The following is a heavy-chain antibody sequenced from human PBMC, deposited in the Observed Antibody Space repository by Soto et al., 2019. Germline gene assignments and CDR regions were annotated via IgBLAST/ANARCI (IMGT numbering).Heavy chain of an antibody. D-gene: IGHD3-22*01. J-gene: IGHJ6*02. V-gene: IGHV3-30*18. CDR2: ISYDGSNK. CDR1: GFTFSTYA. CDR3: AKDFSPDYYDSSGFTYYYGMDV. Sequence: VQLLESGGGLVQPGGSLRLSCAASGFTFSTYAMTWVRQAPGKGLEWVAVISYDGSNKYYADSVKGRFTISRDNSKNTLYLQMNSLRAEDTAVYYCAKDFSPDYYDSSGFTYYYGMDVWGQETTVTVSS.